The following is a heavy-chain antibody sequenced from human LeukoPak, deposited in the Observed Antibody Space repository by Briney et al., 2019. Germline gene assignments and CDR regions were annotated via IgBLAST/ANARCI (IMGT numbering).Heavy chain of an antibody. D-gene: IGHD3-10*01. CDR3: AKDFLRNMVLGFDY. CDR1: GFAFASFA. J-gene: IGHJ4*02. CDR2: IIGSGGNT. V-gene: IGHV3-23*01. Sequence: GGSLRLSCAASGFAFASFALSWVRQAPGKGLEWVLTIIGSGGNTYYADSVKGRFTISRDNSKNTLYLQMNSLRAKDTAIYYCAKDFLRNMVLGFDYWGQGTLVTVSS.